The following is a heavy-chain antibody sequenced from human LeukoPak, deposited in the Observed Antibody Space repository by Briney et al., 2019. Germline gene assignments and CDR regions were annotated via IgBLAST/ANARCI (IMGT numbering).Heavy chain of an antibody. CDR1: GFTFSSDA. V-gene: IGHV3-23*01. D-gene: IGHD4-17*01. CDR2: ISGSGGST. CDR3: AKGDGDFPLDH. Sequence: HPGGSLRLSCAVSGFTFSSDAMSWVRQAPGKGLEWVSSISGSGGSTYYADSVKGRFTISRDTSKNILDLQMNSLRAEDTATYYCAKGDGDFPLDHWGQGTLVTVSS. J-gene: IGHJ4*02.